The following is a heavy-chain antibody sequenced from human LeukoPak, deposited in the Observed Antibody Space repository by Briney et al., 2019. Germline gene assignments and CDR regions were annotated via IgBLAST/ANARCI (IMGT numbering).Heavy chain of an antibody. CDR2: IYYSGST. Sequence: PSETLSLTCTVSGGSISSSSYYWGWIRQPPGKGLEWIGSIYYSGSTYYNPSLKSRVTISVDTSKNQFSLKLSSVTAADTAVYCCARDRPTRPYLMYYYDSSGVHDAFDIWGQGTMVTVSS. CDR3: ARDRPTRPYLMYYYDSSGVHDAFDI. CDR1: GGSISSSSYY. V-gene: IGHV4-39*07. D-gene: IGHD3-22*01. J-gene: IGHJ3*02.